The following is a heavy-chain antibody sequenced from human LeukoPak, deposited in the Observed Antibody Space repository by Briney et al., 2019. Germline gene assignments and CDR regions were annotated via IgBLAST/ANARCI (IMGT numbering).Heavy chain of an antibody. D-gene: IGHD2-15*01. J-gene: IGHJ3*02. CDR3: STGSSGGSWTNSFDI. V-gene: IGHV3-15*01. CDR2: IRRKSDVGRQ. Sequence: AESLRLSCAASGFTCSNAWMSWFRQAPGRGLEWVGRIRRKSDVGRQNYAASLKGRFTVSRDDSKNTLYLQMNSLKTEDTAVYYCSTGSSGGSWTNSFDIWGQGTMVTVPS. CDR1: GFTCSNAW.